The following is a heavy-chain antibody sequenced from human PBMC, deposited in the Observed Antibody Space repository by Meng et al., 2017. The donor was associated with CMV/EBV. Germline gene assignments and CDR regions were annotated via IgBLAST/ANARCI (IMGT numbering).Heavy chain of an antibody. CDR3: ARRGVTTKEFNY. Sequence: GESLKISCAASGFTVSSNYMSWVRQAPGKGLEWVSVIYSGGSTYYADSAKGRFTISRDNSKNTLYLQMNSLRAEDTAVYYCARRGVTTKEFNYWGQGTLVTVSS. D-gene: IGHD4-17*01. J-gene: IGHJ4*02. CDR2: IYSGGST. CDR1: GFTVSSNY. V-gene: IGHV3-53*01.